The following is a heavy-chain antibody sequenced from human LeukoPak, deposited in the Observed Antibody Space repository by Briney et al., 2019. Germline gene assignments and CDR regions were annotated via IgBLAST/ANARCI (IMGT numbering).Heavy chain of an antibody. CDR1: GFRITSYW. D-gene: IGHD5-18*01. Sequence: GGSLRLSCAASGFRITSYWMIWVRQAPGKGLEWVANINEDGSEKKYVDSVRGRFTISKDNAKNSVFLQMNSLTVDDTAAYYCARDHGYDYWGQGTLVTVSS. CDR3: ARDHGYDY. V-gene: IGHV3-7*05. CDR2: INEDGSEK. J-gene: IGHJ4*02.